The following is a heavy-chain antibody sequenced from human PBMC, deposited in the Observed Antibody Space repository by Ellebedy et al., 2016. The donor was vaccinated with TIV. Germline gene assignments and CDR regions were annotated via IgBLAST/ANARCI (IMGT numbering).Heavy chain of an antibody. CDR3: ARIYYMDV. CDR1: GGSISNYF. V-gene: IGHV4-39*07. Sequence: SETLSLTCTVSGGSISNYFWGWIRQPPGKGLEWIASIYYSGRTYYSPALKSRVTISVDTSKSQFSLKLTSVTAADTAVYYCARIYYMDVWGTGTTVTVSS. CDR2: IYYSGRT. J-gene: IGHJ6*03.